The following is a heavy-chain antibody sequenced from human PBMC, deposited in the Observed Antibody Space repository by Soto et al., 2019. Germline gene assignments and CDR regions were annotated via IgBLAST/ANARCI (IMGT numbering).Heavy chain of an antibody. CDR3: AQTLGSAVAGPGRFDL. CDR2: ITPMFGIG. D-gene: IGHD6-19*01. V-gene: IGHV1-69*12. CDR1: GGTFNRYA. Sequence: QVQLVQSGAEVKKPGSSVKVSCKASGGTFNRYAISWLRQAPGQGPEWMGGITPMFGIGNYAQKFQGRVTSTADESTTTVNMELRRLTCEDTAVYYCAQTLGSAVAGPGRFDLWGRGTRVIVSS. J-gene: IGHJ2*01.